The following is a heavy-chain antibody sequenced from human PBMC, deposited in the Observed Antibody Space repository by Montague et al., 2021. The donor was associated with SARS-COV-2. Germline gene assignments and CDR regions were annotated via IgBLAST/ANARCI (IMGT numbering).Heavy chain of an antibody. J-gene: IGHJ4*02. Sequence: SETLSLTCTVSGGSISSYYWGWIRQPPGKGLEWIGSIYYSWSTYYNPSLKIRVTISVDTSKNQFSLKLSSVTAADTAVYYCATITLGYCTNGVCQPSDYWGQGTLVTVSS. CDR1: GGSISSYY. CDR2: IYYSWST. V-gene: IGHV4-59*05. CDR3: ATITLGYCTNGVCQPSDY. D-gene: IGHD2-8*01.